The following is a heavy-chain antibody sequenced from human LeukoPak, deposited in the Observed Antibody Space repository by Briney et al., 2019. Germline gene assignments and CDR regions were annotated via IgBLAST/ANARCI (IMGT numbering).Heavy chain of an antibody. CDR1: GYSFTSYW. CDR3: ARHSAVPEITGTHSDGMDV. V-gene: IGHV5-51*01. Sequence: GESLKISCKGSGYSFTSYWIGWVRQMPGKGLEWMGIIYPGDSDTRYSPSFQGQVTISADKSISIAYLQWSSLKASDTAMYYCARHSAVPEITGTHSDGMDVWGQGTTVTVSS. J-gene: IGHJ6*02. CDR2: IYPGDSDT. D-gene: IGHD1-20*01.